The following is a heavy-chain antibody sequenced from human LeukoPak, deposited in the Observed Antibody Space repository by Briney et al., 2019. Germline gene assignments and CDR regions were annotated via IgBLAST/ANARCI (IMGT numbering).Heavy chain of an antibody. J-gene: IGHJ4*02. D-gene: IGHD2-15*01. CDR3: ATDRYCSGGSCTNLFDH. V-gene: IGHV1-2*02. CDR2: INPNSGCT. CDR1: GYTFTGYY. Sequence: ASVKVSCKASGYTFTGYYMHWVRQAPGQGLEWMGWINPNSGCTNYAQKFQGRVTMNRDTSISTAFMELSRLRSDDTAVYYCATDRYCSGGSCTNLFDHWGQGTLVTVSS.